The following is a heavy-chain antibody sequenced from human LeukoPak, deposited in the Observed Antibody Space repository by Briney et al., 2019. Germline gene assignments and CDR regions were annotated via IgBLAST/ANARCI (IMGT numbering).Heavy chain of an antibody. CDR2: IYSGGST. J-gene: IGHJ4*02. V-gene: IGHV3-53*01. CDR3: AREVGYSSGWYLDY. CDR1: GFTVSSNY. D-gene: IGHD6-19*01. Sequence: PGGSLRLSCAASGFTVSSNYMTWVRQAPGKGLEWVSVIYSGGSTYYADSVKGRFTISRDNSKNTLCLQMNSLRAEDTAVYYCAREVGYSSGWYLDYWGQGTLATVSS.